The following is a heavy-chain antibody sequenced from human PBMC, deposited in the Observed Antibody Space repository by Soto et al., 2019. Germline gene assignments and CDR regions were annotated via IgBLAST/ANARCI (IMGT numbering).Heavy chain of an antibody. Sequence: QITLKESGPTLVKATQTLTLTCTFSGFSLSTSGVGVGWIRQPPGKALEWLALIYWDDDKRYSPSLKSRLTITKDTAKKQVVLTMTNMDPVDTSTYFCAHRRSFDCFDYWGQGTLVTVSS. CDR2: IYWDDDK. CDR1: GFSLSTSGVG. D-gene: IGHD3-9*01. CDR3: AHRRSFDCFDY. V-gene: IGHV2-5*02. J-gene: IGHJ4*02.